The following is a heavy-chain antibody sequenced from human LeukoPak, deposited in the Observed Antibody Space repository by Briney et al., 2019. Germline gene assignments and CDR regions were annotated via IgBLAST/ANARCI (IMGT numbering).Heavy chain of an antibody. J-gene: IGHJ6*02. CDR2: IGTAGDT. Sequence: AGGSLRLSCAASGFTFSSYDMHWVRQATGKGLEWVSAIGTAGDTYYPGSAKGRFTISRENAKNSLYLQMNSLRAGDTAVYYCARGHRKYYYYGMDVWGQGTTVTVSS. V-gene: IGHV3-13*01. CDR1: GFTFSSYD. CDR3: ARGHRKYYYYGMDV.